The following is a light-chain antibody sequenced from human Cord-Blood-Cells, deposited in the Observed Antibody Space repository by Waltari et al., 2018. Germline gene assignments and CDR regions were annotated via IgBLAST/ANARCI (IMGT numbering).Light chain of an antibody. CDR1: SSDVGGYNH. CDR2: DVS. Sequence: QSALTQPASVSGSPGQSITISCTGTSSDVGGYNHVAWYQQHPVKAPKLKIYDVSNRPSGVSNRFSGSKSGNAASRTISGLQAEDEADYYCSSYTSSSTQVFGGGTKLTVL. CDR3: SSYTSSSTQV. V-gene: IGLV2-14*01. J-gene: IGLJ2*01.